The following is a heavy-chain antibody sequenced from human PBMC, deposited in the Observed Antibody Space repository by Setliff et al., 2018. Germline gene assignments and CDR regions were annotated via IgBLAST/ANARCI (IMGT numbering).Heavy chain of an antibody. D-gene: IGHD3-10*01. CDR3: ARHVGSRSRGYNYYYYYMDV. Sequence: KASETLSLTCTVSGGSLRSNFWGWIRQPPGKGLEWIGSTYYSGDTSYNPSLKSRVTMSVDMSRSQFSLKLSSVTAADTAVYYCARHVGSRSRGYNYYYYYMDVWGKGTTVTVSS. V-gene: IGHV4-39*01. J-gene: IGHJ6*03. CDR1: GGSLRSNF. CDR2: TYYSGDT.